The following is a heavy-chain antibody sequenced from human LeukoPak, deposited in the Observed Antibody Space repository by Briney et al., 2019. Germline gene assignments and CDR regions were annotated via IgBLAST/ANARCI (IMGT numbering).Heavy chain of an antibody. D-gene: IGHD2-2*01. Sequence: SETLSLTCTVSGGSISSYYWSWIRQPPGKGLEWIGYIYYSGSTDYNPSLKSRVTISVDTSKNQFSLKLSSVSAADTAVYYCAREVPAAMGFDYWGQGTLVTVSS. CDR1: GGSISSYY. J-gene: IGHJ4*02. CDR2: IYYSGST. CDR3: AREVPAAMGFDY. V-gene: IGHV4-59*01.